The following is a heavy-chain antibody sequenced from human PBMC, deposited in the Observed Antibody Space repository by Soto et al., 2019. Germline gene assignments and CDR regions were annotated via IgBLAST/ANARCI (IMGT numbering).Heavy chain of an antibody. CDR2: ISGSGGST. CDR3: AKDHGYSSFYYYYGMDV. Sequence: GSLRLSCAASGFTFSSYAMSWVRQAPGKGLEWVSAISGSGGSTYYADSVKGRFTISRDNSKNTLYLQMNSLRAEDTAVYYCAKDHGYSSFYYYYGMDVWGQGTTVTVSS. D-gene: IGHD6-19*01. V-gene: IGHV3-23*01. J-gene: IGHJ6*02. CDR1: GFTFSSYA.